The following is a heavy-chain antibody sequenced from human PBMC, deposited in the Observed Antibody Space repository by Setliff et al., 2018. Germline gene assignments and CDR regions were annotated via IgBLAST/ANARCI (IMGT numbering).Heavy chain of an antibody. V-gene: IGHV1-8*02. CDR2: INPNSGNT. J-gene: IGHJ4*02. CDR1: GYTFTNYD. Sequence: ASVMVSCKASGYTFTNYDINWVRQATGQGLEWMGWINPNSGNTGYAQNFQGRVTMTRNTSISTAYMELSSLRFEDTAVYYCARGPRHNFWSGYYLVAVNYWGQGTLVTVSS. D-gene: IGHD3-3*01. CDR3: ARGPRHNFWSGYYLVAVNY.